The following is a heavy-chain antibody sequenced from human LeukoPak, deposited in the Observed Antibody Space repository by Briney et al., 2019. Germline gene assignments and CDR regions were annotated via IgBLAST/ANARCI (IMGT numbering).Heavy chain of an antibody. D-gene: IGHD3-3*01. CDR3: ARGALSSPYYDFWSGYPRQYNWFDP. CDR2: INHSGST. CDR1: GGSFSGYY. J-gene: IGHJ5*02. V-gene: IGHV4-34*01. Sequence: SETQSLTCAVYGGSFSGYYWSWIRQPPGKGLEWIGEINHSGSTNYNPSLKSRVTISVDTSKNQFSLKLSSVTAADTAVYYCARGALSSPYYDFWSGYPRQYNWFDPWGQGTLVTVSS.